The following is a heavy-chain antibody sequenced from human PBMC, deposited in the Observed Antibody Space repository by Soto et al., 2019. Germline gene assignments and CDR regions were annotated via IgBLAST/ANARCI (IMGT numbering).Heavy chain of an antibody. CDR3: ARDLAAAGTDYYGIDV. J-gene: IGHJ6*02. CDR2: IIPIFGTA. V-gene: IGHV1-69*12. CDR1: GGTFSSYA. D-gene: IGHD6-13*01. Sequence: QVQLVQSGAEVKKPGSSVKVSCRASGGTFSSYAISWVRQAPGQGLEWMGGIIPIFGTANYAQKFQGRVTITADESTSTAYMELSSLRSEDTAVYYCARDLAAAGTDYYGIDVWGQGTTFTVSS.